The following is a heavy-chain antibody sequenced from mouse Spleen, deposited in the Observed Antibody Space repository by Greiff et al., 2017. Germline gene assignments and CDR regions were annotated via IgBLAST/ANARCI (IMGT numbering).Heavy chain of an antibody. Sequence: EVMLVESGGGLVKPGGSLKLSCAASGFTFSDYGMHWVRQAPEKGLEWVAYISSGSSTIYYADTVKGRFTISRDNAKNTLFLQMTSLRSEDTAMYYCARSGTGRCAYWGKGTLVTVSA. CDR3: ARSGTGRCAY. D-gene: IGHD4-1*01. CDR1: GFTFSDYG. J-gene: IGHJ3*01. V-gene: IGHV5-17*01. CDR2: ISSGSSTI.